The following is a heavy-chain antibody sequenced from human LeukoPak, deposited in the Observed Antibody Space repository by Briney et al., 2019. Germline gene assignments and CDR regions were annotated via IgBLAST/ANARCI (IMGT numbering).Heavy chain of an antibody. CDR3: ARWGSGIAAAGYYYYGMDV. CDR1: GYSFTSYW. D-gene: IGHD6-13*01. CDR2: IYPGDSDT. Sequence: GESLKISCKGSGYSFTSYWIGWVRQMPGKGLEWMGIIYPGDSDTRYSPSFQGQVTISADKSISTAYLQWSSLKASDTAMYYCARWGSGIAAAGYYYYGMDVWGQGTTVTVSS. J-gene: IGHJ6*02. V-gene: IGHV5-51*01.